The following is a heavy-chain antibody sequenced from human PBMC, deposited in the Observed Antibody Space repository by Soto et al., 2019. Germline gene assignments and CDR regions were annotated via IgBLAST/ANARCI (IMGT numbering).Heavy chain of an antibody. Sequence: TLSLTCTVSGGSSSSSSYYWGWIRQPPGKGLEWIGSIYYSGSTYYNPSLKSRFTISVDTSKNQFSLKLSSVTAADTAGYYCAIIAVAATLQFDYWGQGTLVTVSS. CDR1: GGSSSSSSYY. CDR3: AIIAVAATLQFDY. V-gene: IGHV4-39*01. D-gene: IGHD6-19*01. J-gene: IGHJ4*02. CDR2: IYYSGST.